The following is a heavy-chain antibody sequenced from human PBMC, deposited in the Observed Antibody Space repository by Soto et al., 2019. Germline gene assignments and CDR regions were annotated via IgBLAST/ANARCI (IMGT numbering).Heavy chain of an antibody. D-gene: IGHD3-22*01. V-gene: IGHV3-74*01. Sequence: GGSLRLSCAASGFTFSNYWMHWVRQAPGKGLVWVSRINGDESGTSYADSVKGRFTISRDNAKNTLYLQMNSLRAEDTAVYYCARGDYFDTSGHFSDAFDIWGQGTMVTVSS. CDR2: INGDESGT. J-gene: IGHJ3*02. CDR3: ARGDYFDTSGHFSDAFDI. CDR1: GFTFSNYW.